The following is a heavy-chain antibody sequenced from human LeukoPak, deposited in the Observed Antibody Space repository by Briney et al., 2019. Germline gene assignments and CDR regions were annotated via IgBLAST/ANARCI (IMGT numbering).Heavy chain of an antibody. CDR3: AKNGQSGFSFDP. CDR2: GSDIGGT. V-gene: IGHV4-34*01. Sequence: SETLSLTCAVYGGSLNGHYWSWIRQSPGKVLEWIGEGSDIGGTKFNPSLKSRVSISADTSKNQFSLKLTSMTAADTAVYYCAKNGQSGFSFDPWGQGTLVTVSS. J-gene: IGHJ5*02. D-gene: IGHD3-3*01. CDR1: GGSLNGHY.